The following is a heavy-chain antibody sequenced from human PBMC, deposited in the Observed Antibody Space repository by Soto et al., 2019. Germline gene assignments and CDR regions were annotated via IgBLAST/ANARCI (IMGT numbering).Heavy chain of an antibody. D-gene: IGHD3-10*01. CDR3: ARAGFGPGSGGFDY. V-gene: IGHV4-30-4*01. J-gene: IGHJ4*02. CDR2: IYYSGST. CDR1: GGSISSGDYY. Sequence: TLSLTCTVSGGSISSGDYYWSWIRQPPGKGLEWIGYIYYSGSTYYNPSLKSRVTISVDTSKNQFSLKLSSVTAADTAVYYCARAGFGPGSGGFDYWGQGTLVTVSS.